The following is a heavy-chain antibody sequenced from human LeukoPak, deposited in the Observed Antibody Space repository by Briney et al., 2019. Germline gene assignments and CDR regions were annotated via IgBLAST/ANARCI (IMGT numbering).Heavy chain of an antibody. J-gene: IGHJ3*02. Sequence: GRSLRLACEASGSMFSNFAMHWVRQAPGKGLEWASYISSSGRTMYYADSVKGRFTISRDNAKNSLYLQMNSLRAEDTAVYYCARNRNDAFDIWGQGTMVTVSS. CDR2: ISSSGRTM. V-gene: IGHV3-48*03. CDR3: ARNRNDAFDI. D-gene: IGHD1-14*01. CDR1: GSMFSNFA.